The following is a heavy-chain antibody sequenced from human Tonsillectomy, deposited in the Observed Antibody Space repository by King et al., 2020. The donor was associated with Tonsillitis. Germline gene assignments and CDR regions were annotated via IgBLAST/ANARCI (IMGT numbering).Heavy chain of an antibody. CDR3: ATPPAVAHWFDP. V-gene: IGHV4-34*01. Sequence: VQLQQWGAGLLKPSETLSLTCAVYGGSFSGYYWSWIRQPPGKGLEWIGEINHSGSTNYNPSLKSRVTISVDTSKNQFSLKLSSVTAADTAVYYGATPPAVAHWFDPWGQGTLVTVSS. J-gene: IGHJ5*02. D-gene: IGHD2-15*01. CDR1: GGSFSGYY. CDR2: INHSGST.